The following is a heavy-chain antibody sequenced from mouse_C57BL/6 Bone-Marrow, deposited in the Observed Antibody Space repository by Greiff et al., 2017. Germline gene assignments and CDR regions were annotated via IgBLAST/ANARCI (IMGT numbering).Heavy chain of an antibody. Sequence: EVQRVESGAELVRPGASVKLSCTASGFNIKDDYMHWVKQRPEQGLEWIGWIDPENGDTEYASKFQGKATITADTSSNTAYLQLSSLTSEDTAVYYCTTSGFFFAYWGQGTLVTVSA. CDR1: GFNIKDDY. V-gene: IGHV14-4*01. J-gene: IGHJ3*01. CDR3: TTSGFFFAY. CDR2: IDPENGDT. D-gene: IGHD3-1*01.